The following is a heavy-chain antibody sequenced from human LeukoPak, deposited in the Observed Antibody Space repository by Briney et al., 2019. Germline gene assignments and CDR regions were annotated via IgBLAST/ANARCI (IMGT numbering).Heavy chain of an antibody. CDR2: VSPDGNTA. D-gene: IGHD2-2*01. Sequence: PGGSLRLSCAASGFTFSSYAVHWVRQAPGKGLVWVSHVSPDGNTATYADSVKGRFTISRDNSKNTLYLQMNSLRAEDTAVYYCAKDKGVVVPAAIHMTTSEPFDYWGQGTLVTVSS. CDR1: GFTFSSYA. V-gene: IGHV3-23*01. CDR3: AKDKGVVVPAAIHMTTSEPFDY. J-gene: IGHJ4*02.